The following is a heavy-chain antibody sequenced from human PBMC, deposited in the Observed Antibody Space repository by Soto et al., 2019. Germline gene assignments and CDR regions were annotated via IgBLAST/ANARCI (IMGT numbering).Heavy chain of an antibody. Sequence: GESLKISCQAFGYNFTNYWIGWVRQMPGKGLEWMGIIYPGDSDISYSPSFQGQVIISADKSISTAYLQMNSLKTEDTAVYYYTRAYNGYPPGAFDIWGQGTMVTVSS. V-gene: IGHV5-51*01. CDR3: TRAYNGYPPGAFDI. CDR1: GYNFTNYW. D-gene: IGHD5-12*01. CDR2: IYPGDSDI. J-gene: IGHJ3*02.